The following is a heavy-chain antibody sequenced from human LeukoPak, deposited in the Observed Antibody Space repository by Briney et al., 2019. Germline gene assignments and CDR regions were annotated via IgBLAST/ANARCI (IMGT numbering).Heavy chain of an antibody. CDR2: LYYSGLT. J-gene: IGHJ4*02. D-gene: IGHD4-17*01. Sequence: SVTLSLPCSVSGGSLSTYHWRWIRPSPRKGLEGIGYLYYSGLTNYNPSLNSRVTMSVDASKNQFSLKLSSVTAADTALFYCAAIDPYDDYLFHYWGQGALVAVSS. V-gene: IGHV4-59*01. CDR3: AAIDPYDDYLFHY. CDR1: GGSLSTYH.